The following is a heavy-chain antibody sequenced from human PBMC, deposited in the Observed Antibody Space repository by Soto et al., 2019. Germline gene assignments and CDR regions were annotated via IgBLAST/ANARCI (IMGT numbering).Heavy chain of an antibody. CDR2: IVVASGQT. CDR1: GSGFISSG. Sequence: GASVKVSCKASGSGFISSGIQWVRQAHGQRLEWIGWIVVASGQTNYAQNFRGRVAITRDTSTATAYIELTGLTSEDTAVYFCSADRPDIGVGRRVWGQGTTVTVSS. V-gene: IGHV1-58*02. J-gene: IGHJ6*02. CDR3: SADRPDIGVGRRV. D-gene: IGHD2-15*01.